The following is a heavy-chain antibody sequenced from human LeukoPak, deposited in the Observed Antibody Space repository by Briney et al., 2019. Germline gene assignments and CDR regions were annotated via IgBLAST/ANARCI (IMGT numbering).Heavy chain of an antibody. CDR2: IYSGSST. CDR3: ARGPRIAVAGTYFDY. CDR1: GFTVSSNY. Sequence: GGSLRLSCAASGFTVSSNYMSWVRQAPGKGLEWVSIIYSGSSTYYADSVKGRFSISRDNSKNTVYLQMNRLRAEDTAVYYCARGPRIAVAGTYFDYWGQGTLVTVSS. V-gene: IGHV3-66*01. D-gene: IGHD6-19*01. J-gene: IGHJ4*02.